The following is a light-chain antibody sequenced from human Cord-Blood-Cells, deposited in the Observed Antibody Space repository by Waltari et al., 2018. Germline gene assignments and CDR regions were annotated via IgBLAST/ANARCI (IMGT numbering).Light chain of an antibody. CDR1: KLGDKY. Sequence: SYELTQPPSVSVSPGQTASITCSGDKLGDKYACWYQQKPGQSPVLVIYQDSKRPSGIPVRFSGSNSGNTATLTISGTQAMDEADYYCQAWDSSTAVFGTGTKVTVL. CDR2: QDS. CDR3: QAWDSSTAV. J-gene: IGLJ1*01. V-gene: IGLV3-1*01.